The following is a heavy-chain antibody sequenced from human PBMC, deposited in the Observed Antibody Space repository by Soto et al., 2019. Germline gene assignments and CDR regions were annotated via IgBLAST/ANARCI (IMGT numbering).Heavy chain of an antibody. J-gene: IGHJ6*02. CDR2: ISGYNGNT. CDR3: ARVPGFGFGYSYAFAMDV. V-gene: IGHV1-18*01. Sequence: DSLQVSCHASGYTFRNYGIIRVRQGHVQGLKWMGWISGYNGNTHYEEKIQDRIKMTTDTSTSTTYLELRSLRSDDTAVYFCARVPGFGFGYSYAFAMDVWGQGTTVTVSS. D-gene: IGHD5-18*01. CDR1: GYTFRNYG.